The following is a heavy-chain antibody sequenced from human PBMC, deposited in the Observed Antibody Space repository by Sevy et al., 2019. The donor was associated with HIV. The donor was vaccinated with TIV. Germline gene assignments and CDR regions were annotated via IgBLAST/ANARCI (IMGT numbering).Heavy chain of an antibody. J-gene: IGHJ4*02. CDR1: GFTFSSYW. CDR2: INQDGSEK. V-gene: IGHV3-7*03. D-gene: IGHD4-17*01. Sequence: GGSLRLSCAASGFTFSSYWVTWVRQAPGKGLEWVANINQDGSEKYYVDSVKGRFTISRDNAKNALHLQMNSLRAEDTAVYYCARDLGSPHAGDYLFDYWGQGTLVTVSS. CDR3: ARDLGSPHAGDYLFDY.